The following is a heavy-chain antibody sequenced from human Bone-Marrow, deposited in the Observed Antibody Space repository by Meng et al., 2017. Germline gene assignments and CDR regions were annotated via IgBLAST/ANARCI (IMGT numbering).Heavy chain of an antibody. CDR3: ARDDDYGDYFPVWY. CDR2: ISAYTGDT. V-gene: IGHV1-18*01. Sequence: QVQLVPSGAEVKKPGASGKVSCKASGYTFTSYGIIWVRQAPGQGLEWMGWISAYTGDTKYAQNFQGRVTMTTDTSTDTAYMELRSLRSDDTAMYFCARDDDYGDYFPVWYWGQGTLVTVSS. D-gene: IGHD4-17*01. CDR1: GYTFTSYG. J-gene: IGHJ4*02.